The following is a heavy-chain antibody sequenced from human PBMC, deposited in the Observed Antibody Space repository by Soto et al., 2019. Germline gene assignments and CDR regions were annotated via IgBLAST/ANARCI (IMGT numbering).Heavy chain of an antibody. CDR2: IYYSGST. J-gene: IGHJ4*02. CDR1: GDSISSGGYY. Sequence: SETLSLTCSVSGDSISSGGYYYSWIRQYPGKGLEWIGYIYYSGSTTYNPSLKSRVTISVDTSKNQFSLRLRSVTAADTAVYYCATVPGPYWGQGTLVTVSS. CDR3: ATVPGPY. V-gene: IGHV4-61*08.